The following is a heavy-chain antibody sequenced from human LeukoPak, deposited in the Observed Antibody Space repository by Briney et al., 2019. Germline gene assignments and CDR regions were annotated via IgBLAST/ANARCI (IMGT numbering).Heavy chain of an antibody. J-gene: IGHJ5*02. V-gene: IGHV4-59*01. D-gene: IGHD1-26*01. CDR2: IYYSGST. CDR1: GGSISSYY. Sequence: SETLSLTCCVSGGSISSYYWSWIRQPPGKGLEWIGYIYYSGSTNYNPSLKSRVTISVDTSKNQFSLKLSSVTAADTAVYYCARVGGSYYGWFDPWGQGTLVTVSS. CDR3: ARVGGSYYGWFDP.